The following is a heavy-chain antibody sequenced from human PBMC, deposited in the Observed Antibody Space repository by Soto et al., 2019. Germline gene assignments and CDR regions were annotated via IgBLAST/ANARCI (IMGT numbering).Heavy chain of an antibody. CDR3: ARIALYGDYGTPNFDY. Sequence: QLQLQESGPGLVKPSETLSLTCTVSGGSISSSSYYWGWIRQPPGKGLEWIGSIYYSGSTYYNPSLTSRVTISVDTSKNQFSLKLSSVTAADTAVYYCARIALYGDYGTPNFDYWGQGTLVTVSS. J-gene: IGHJ4*02. D-gene: IGHD4-17*01. V-gene: IGHV4-39*01. CDR1: GGSISSSSYY. CDR2: IYYSGST.